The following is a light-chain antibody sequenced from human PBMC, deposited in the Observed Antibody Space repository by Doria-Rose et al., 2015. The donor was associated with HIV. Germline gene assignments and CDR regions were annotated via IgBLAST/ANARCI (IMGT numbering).Light chain of an antibody. V-gene: IGKV3-20*01. J-gene: IGKJ1*01. CDR1: QSFSSTY. CDR2: DGS. CDR3: HRYGTSWT. Sequence: TQSPGTLPLSPGERATLSCRASQSFSSTYLAWYQQKPGQAPSLLIYDGSTRATGIPDRVSGSGSGTDFTLTINRLEPEDFALYYCHRYGTSWTFGQGTKVEI.